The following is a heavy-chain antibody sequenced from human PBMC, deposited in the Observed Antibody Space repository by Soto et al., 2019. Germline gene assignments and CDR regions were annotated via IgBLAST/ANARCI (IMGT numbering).Heavy chain of an antibody. CDR2: IYYSGST. CDR1: GGSISSSSYY. CDR3: ARLSSRYSSSWYLDYYGMDV. V-gene: IGHV4-39*01. J-gene: IGHJ6*02. Sequence: SETLSLTCTVSGGSISSSSYYWGWNRQPPGKGLEWIGSIYYSGSTYYNPSLKSRVTISVDTSKNQFSLKLSSVTAADTAVYYCARLSSRYSSSWYLDYYGMDVWGQGTTVTVSS. D-gene: IGHD6-13*01.